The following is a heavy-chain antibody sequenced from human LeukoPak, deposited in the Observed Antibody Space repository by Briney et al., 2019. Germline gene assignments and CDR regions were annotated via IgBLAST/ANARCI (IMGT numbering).Heavy chain of an antibody. V-gene: IGHV3-74*01. CDR1: GFTFSNYW. Sequence: TGGSLRLSCAASGFTFSNYWMHWVRQAPGKGLVWVSRINSDGSSANYADSVKGRFTISRDNAKSTLYLQMNSLRAEDTAVYYCTRAGSGNRYAFDVWGQGTMVTVSS. CDR3: TRAGSGNRYAFDV. CDR2: INSDGSSA. J-gene: IGHJ3*01. D-gene: IGHD1-14*01.